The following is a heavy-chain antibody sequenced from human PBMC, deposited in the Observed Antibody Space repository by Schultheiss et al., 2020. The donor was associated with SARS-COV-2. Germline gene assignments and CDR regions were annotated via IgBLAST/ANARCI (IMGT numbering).Heavy chain of an antibody. CDR1: GFTFSSYA. CDR3: ARDSDRGYSPEFDY. J-gene: IGHJ4*02. CDR2: ISYDGSNK. Sequence: GGSLRLSCAASGFTFSSYAMHWVRQAPGKGLEWVAVISYDGSNKYYADSVKGRFTISRDNSKNTLYLQMNSLRAEDTAVYYCARDSDRGYSPEFDYWGQGTLVTVAS. V-gene: IGHV3-30-3*01. D-gene: IGHD5-18*01.